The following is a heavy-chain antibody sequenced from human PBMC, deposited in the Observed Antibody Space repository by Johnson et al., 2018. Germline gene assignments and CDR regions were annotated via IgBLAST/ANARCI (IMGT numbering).Heavy chain of an antibody. CDR3: AKDWEVAAVGTGGYFHH. CDR1: GFTFSSYD. V-gene: IGHV3-13*01. D-gene: IGHD6-13*01. Sequence: EVQLVESGGGLVQPGGSLRLSCAASGFTFSSYDMHWVRQATGKGLEWVSGIGNAGDTYYPGSVKGRFTISRENAKNSLYLQMNSLRAEDTAVYYCAKDWEVAAVGTGGYFHHWGQGTLVTVSS. CDR2: IGNAGDT. J-gene: IGHJ1*01.